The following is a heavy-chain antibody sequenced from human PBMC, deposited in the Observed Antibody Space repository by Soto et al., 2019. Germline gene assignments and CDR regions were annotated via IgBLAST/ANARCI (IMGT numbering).Heavy chain of an antibody. CDR2: ISYDGSNK. CDR3: ARDFASSSPAWGYYGMDV. D-gene: IGHD6-13*01. Sequence: GGSLRLSCAASGFTFSSYAMHWVRQAPGKGLEWVAVISYDGSNKYYADSVKGRFTISRDNSKNTLYLQMNSLRAEDTAVYYCARDFASSSPAWGYYGMDVWGQGTTVTVSS. J-gene: IGHJ6*02. CDR1: GFTFSSYA. V-gene: IGHV3-30-3*01.